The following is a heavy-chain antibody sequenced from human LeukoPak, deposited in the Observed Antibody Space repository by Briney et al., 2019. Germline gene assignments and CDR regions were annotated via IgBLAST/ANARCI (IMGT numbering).Heavy chain of an antibody. CDR1: GYSLTSYW. CDR2: IYPGDSDT. V-gene: IGHV5-51*01. D-gene: IGHD5-24*01. J-gene: IGHJ2*01. Sequence: PGESLKISCKGSGYSLTSYWIGWVRQMPGKGLEWMGIIYPGDSDTRYSPSFQGQVTISADKSISTAYLQWSSLKASDTAMYYCARHTGPQLVAYWYFDLWGRGTLVTVSS. CDR3: ARHTGPQLVAYWYFDL.